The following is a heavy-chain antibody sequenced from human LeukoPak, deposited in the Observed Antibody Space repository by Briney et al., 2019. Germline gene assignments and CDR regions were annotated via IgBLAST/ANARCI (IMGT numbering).Heavy chain of an antibody. CDR1: GYSFTIYY. CDR2: INPSGGST. V-gene: IGHV1-46*01. CDR3: ARGLLHSDY. Sequence: ASVKVSCKASGYSFTIYYMHWVRQASGQGLEWMGTINPSGGSTNYAQKFQGRVTMTRDTSTSIVYMDLSSLTSEDTAVYYCARGLLHSDYWGQGTLVTVSS. J-gene: IGHJ4*02.